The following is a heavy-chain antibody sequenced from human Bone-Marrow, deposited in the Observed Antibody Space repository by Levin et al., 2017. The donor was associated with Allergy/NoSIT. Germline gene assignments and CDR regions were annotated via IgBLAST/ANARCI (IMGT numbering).Heavy chain of an antibody. CDR3: ARDFTQRVGQRDLYYYAMDV. Sequence: ASVKVSCKASGGTLTTYAFSWVRQAPGQGLEWMGGIIPMSGTPNYAQQFQGRVTLTADTSTNTAYMELSSLRSEDTAVYYCARDFTQRVGQRDLYYYAMDVWGPGTTVIVSS. J-gene: IGHJ6*02. CDR1: GGTLTTYA. V-gene: IGHV1-69*06. CDR2: IIPMSGTP. D-gene: IGHD6-25*01.